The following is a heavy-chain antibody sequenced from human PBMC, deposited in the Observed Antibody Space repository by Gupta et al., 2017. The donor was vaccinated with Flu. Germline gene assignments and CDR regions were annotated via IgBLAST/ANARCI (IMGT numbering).Heavy chain of an antibody. J-gene: IGHJ5*02. CDR2: INPNFGST. CDR3: ARDATTDTDWFDP. Sequence: DVHWVRQAPGQGLEWMGQINPNFGSTSYEQKFRDRVTMTRDTSTSTVYMEMSSLRSEDTAVYYCARDATTDTDWFDPWGQGPLVTVSS. V-gene: IGHV1-46*03. CDR1: D. D-gene: IGHD1-7*01.